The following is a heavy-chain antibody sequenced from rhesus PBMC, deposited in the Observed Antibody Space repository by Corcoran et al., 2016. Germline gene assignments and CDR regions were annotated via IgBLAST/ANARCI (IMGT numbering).Heavy chain of an antibody. V-gene: IGHV4-169*02. D-gene: IGHD6-25*01. J-gene: IGHJ4*01. CDR1: VGSIRCSY. Sequence: QLQLQASGPGLVKPSATLPVTCPVPVGSIRCSYWSWIRQAPGKGLEWIGYSQGSGSSTNDTPALKSRDTRSVDTSKNQIHLKMSSVTAADTAVYYCASSGSWNGHYWGQGVLVTVSS. CDR2: SQGSGSST. CDR3: ASSGSWNGHY.